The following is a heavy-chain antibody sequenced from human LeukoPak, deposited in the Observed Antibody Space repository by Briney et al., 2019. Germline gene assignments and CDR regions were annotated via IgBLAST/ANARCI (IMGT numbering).Heavy chain of an antibody. Sequence: PGGSLRLSCAASGFTFGSYGMHWVRQAPGKGLEWVAVISYDGSNKYYADSVKGRFTISRDNSKNTLYLQMNSLRAEDTAVYYCAKDIPLYVPYYYYYGMDVWGQGTTVTVSS. J-gene: IGHJ6*02. CDR1: GFTFGSYG. V-gene: IGHV3-30*18. D-gene: IGHD2-2*02. CDR3: AKDIPLYVPYYYYYGMDV. CDR2: ISYDGSNK.